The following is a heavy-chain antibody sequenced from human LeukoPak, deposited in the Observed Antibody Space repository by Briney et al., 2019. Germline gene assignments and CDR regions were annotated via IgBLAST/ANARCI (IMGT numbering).Heavy chain of an antibody. V-gene: IGHV3-23*01. J-gene: IGHJ4*02. CDR2: ISGSGGST. CDR3: ANVPSRSGVRTRDDY. D-gene: IGHD3-3*01. CDR1: GFTFSSYA. Sequence: GGSLRLSCAASGFTFSSYAMSWVRQAPGKGLEWVSAISGSGGSTYYADSVKGRFTISRDNSKNTLYLQMNSLRAEDTAVYYCANVPSRSGVRTRDDYWGQGTLVTVSS.